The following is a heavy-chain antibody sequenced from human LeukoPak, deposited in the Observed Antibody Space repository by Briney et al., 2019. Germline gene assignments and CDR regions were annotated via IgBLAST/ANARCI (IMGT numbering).Heavy chain of an antibody. CDR1: GFTFNSFS. Sequence: HPGGSLRLSCAASGFTFNSFSMDWVRQVPGKGLEWVSYISSSGNTIYYADSVKGRFTISRDNANNLLCLQMSGLRAEDTAVYYCAGVGALGSLGYWGQGILVAVSS. J-gene: IGHJ4*02. V-gene: IGHV3-48*04. CDR3: AGVGALGSLGY. D-gene: IGHD1-26*01. CDR2: ISSSGNTI.